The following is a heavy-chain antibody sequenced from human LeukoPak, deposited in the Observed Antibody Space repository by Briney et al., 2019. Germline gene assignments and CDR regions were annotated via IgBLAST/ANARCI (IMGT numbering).Heavy chain of an antibody. CDR3: ARDRDSSSWYDGRHYYMDV. D-gene: IGHD6-13*01. V-gene: IGHV4-38-2*02. J-gene: IGHJ6*03. CDR2: IYHSGTT. Sequence: SETLSLTCTVSGFSISSEYYWGWIRQPPGKGLEWIGNIYHSGTTYYNPSLKSRVTISVDTSKNQFSLKLSSVTAADTAVYYCARDRDSSSWYDGRHYYMDVWGKGTTVTVSS. CDR1: GFSISSEYY.